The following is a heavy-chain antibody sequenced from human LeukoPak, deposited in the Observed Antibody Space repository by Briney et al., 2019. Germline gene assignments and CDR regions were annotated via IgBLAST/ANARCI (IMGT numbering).Heavy chain of an antibody. D-gene: IGHD2-2*01. CDR2: INPNSGGT. V-gene: IGHV1-2*02. CDR3: ARYCSSTSCYVPPYFDY. Sequence: ASVEVSCKASGYTFTGYYMHWVRQAPGQGLEWMGWINPNSGGTNYAQKFQGRVTMTRDTSISTAYMELSRLRSDDTAVYYCARYCSSTSCYVPPYFDYWGQGTLVTVSS. J-gene: IGHJ4*02. CDR1: GYTFTGYY.